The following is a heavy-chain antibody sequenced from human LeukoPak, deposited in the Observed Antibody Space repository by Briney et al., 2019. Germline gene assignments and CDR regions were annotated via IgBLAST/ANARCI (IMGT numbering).Heavy chain of an antibody. CDR1: GGSISNYY. CDR3: ARGITMIVVD. D-gene: IGHD3-22*01. V-gene: IGHV4-4*07. Sequence: SETLSLTCTVSGGSISNYYWSWIRQPAGKGLEWIGRIYTSGSTYYNPSLKSRVTISVDTSKNQFSLKLSSVTAADTAVYYCARGITMIVVDWGQGTLVTVSS. J-gene: IGHJ4*02. CDR2: IYTSGST.